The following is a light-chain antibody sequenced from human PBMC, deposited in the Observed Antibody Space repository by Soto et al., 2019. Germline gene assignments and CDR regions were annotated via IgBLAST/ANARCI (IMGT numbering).Light chain of an antibody. CDR1: QSVRSY. V-gene: IGKV3-11*01. Sequence: EIVLTQSPPTLSLSPGERATLSCRASQSVRSYLAWYQQRPGQAPRLLIYAASNRFAGIPARFSGSGSGTDFTLTISSLEPEDFAVYYCQQRSNWPLTFGGGTKVEIK. J-gene: IGKJ4*01. CDR2: AAS. CDR3: QQRSNWPLT.